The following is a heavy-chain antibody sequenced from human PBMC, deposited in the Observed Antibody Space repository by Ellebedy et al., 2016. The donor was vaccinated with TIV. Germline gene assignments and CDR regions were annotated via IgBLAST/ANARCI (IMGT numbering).Heavy chain of an antibody. V-gene: IGHV4-61*01. CDR3: ARDWQVYYYYGMDV. CDR1: GGSVRSDNAY. J-gene: IGHJ6*02. CDR2: IYYGGST. Sequence: SETLSLTXTVSGGSVRSDNAYWSWIRQPPGKGLEWIGKIYYGGSTNYNPSLKSRVTISVDTSKNQFSLHLTSVTAADTAIYYCARDWQVYYYYGMDVWGQGTSVTVSS.